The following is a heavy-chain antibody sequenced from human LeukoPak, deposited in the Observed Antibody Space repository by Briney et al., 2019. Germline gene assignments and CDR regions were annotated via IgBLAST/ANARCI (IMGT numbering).Heavy chain of an antibody. Sequence: GGSLRLSCAASGFTFSSCSMNWVRQAPGKGLEWVSSITSSSSYIYYADSVKGRFTISRDNAKNSLYLQMNSLRAEDTAVYYTPRPSSNWSEGGLLYYFDYWGQGTLVTVSS. CDR2: ITSSSSYI. V-gene: IGHV3-21*01. CDR1: GFTFSSCS. D-gene: IGHD1-20*01. J-gene: IGHJ4*02. CDR3: PRPSSNWSEGGLLYYFDY.